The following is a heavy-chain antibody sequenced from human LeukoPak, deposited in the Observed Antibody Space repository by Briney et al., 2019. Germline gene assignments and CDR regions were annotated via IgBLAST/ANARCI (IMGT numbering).Heavy chain of an antibody. Sequence: GSLRLSCAASGSTFSSYAMHWVRQAPGKGLEWVAVISYDGSNKYYADSVKGRFTISRDNSKNTLYLQMNSLRAEDTAVYYCARSIAGGAFDIWGQGTMVTVSS. CDR1: GSTFSSYA. V-gene: IGHV3-30-3*01. CDR3: ARSIAGGAFDI. CDR2: ISYDGSNK. J-gene: IGHJ3*02. D-gene: IGHD6-6*01.